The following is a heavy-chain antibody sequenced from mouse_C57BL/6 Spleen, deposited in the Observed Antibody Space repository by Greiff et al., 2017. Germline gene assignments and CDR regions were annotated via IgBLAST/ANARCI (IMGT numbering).Heavy chain of an antibody. CDR2: ISNGGGST. CDR3: ARHCAQDV. V-gene: IGHV5-12*01. CDR1: GFTFSDYY. J-gene: IGHJ1*03. Sequence: VQLKESGGGLVQPGGSLKLSCAASGFTFSDYYMYWVRQTPEKRLEWVAYISNGGGSTYYPDTVKGRFTIYRDNAKNTLYLQMSRLKAEDTAMYYCARHCAQDVWGTGTTVTVSS.